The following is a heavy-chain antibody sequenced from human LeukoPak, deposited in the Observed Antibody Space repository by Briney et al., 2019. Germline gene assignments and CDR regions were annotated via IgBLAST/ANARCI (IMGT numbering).Heavy chain of an antibody. D-gene: IGHD3-22*01. J-gene: IGHJ4*02. CDR2: IYYSGST. V-gene: IGHV4-59*01. Sequence: PSETLSLTCTVSGGSISSYYWSWIRQPPGKGLEWIGYIYYSGSTNYNPSLKSRVTISVDTSKNQFSLKLSSVTAADTAVYYCAGGLYGSSGYYLPRLDYWGQGTLVTVSS. CDR3: AGGLYGSSGYYLPRLDY. CDR1: GGSISSYY.